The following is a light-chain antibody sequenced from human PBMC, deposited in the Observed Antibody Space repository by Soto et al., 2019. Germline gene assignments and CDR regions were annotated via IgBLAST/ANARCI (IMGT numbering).Light chain of an antibody. V-gene: IGLV2-14*01. CDR3: SSYTTTSTYV. CDR1: SSDVGGYDY. Sequence: QSALTQPASVSGSPGQSVTISCTGTSSDVGGYDYVSWYQQHPGKAPKFMIYEVTNRPSGVSHRFSGSKSGNTASLTISGLQAEEEADYYCSSYTTTSTYVFGTGTKVTV. CDR2: EVT. J-gene: IGLJ1*01.